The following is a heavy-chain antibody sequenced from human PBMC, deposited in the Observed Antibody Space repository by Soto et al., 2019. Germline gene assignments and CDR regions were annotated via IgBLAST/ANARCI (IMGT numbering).Heavy chain of an antibody. Sequence: GGSLRLSCAASGFTFSSYWMTWVRQAPGKGQEWVANLKQDGSERYYVDSVKGRFTISRDNAKNLLYLQMNSLRAEDTAVYYCARGGYMFAYWGQGTLVTVSS. V-gene: IGHV3-7*01. CDR3: ARGGYMFAY. D-gene: IGHD3-10*02. J-gene: IGHJ4*02. CDR2: LKQDGSER. CDR1: GFTFSSYW.